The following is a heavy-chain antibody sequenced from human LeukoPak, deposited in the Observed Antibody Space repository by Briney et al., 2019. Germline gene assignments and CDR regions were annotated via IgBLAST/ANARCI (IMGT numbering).Heavy chain of an antibody. CDR3: ARIRCGHSGSVCYNH. CDR1: GVSINDYY. Sequence: PLETLSLTCGVFGVSINDYYWSWIRQSPGRGLEWIGEISHTEGTRYNPSLESRVTMSVGTSENQLSLKLIFVTAADTAVYYCARIRCGHSGSVCYNHWGLGTLVTDSS. J-gene: IGHJ4*02. V-gene: IGHV4-34*01. CDR2: ISHTEGT. D-gene: IGHD2-21*01.